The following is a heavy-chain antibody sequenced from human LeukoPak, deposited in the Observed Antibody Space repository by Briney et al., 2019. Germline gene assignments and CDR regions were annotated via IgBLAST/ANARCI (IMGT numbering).Heavy chain of an antibody. V-gene: IGHV3-7*01. CDR3: ARETCTTCHTYSYNYYMDV. CDR2: IKQDGSEK. Sequence: GGSLRLSCAASGLTFSSYWMSWVRQAPGKGLEWVANIKQDGSEKYYVDSVKGRFTIYRDNAKNSLDLQMNSLRAEDTAVYYCARETCTTCHTYSYNYYMDVWGKGTTVTVSS. D-gene: IGHD2-2*01. J-gene: IGHJ6*03. CDR1: GLTFSSYW.